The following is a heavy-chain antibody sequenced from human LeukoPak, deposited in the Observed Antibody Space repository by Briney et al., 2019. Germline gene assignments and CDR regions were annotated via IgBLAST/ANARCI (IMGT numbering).Heavy chain of an antibody. D-gene: IGHD2-2*01. V-gene: IGHV4-4*02. CDR2: IYHSGST. J-gene: IGHJ5*02. CDR1: GGSISSSNW. CDR3: AREYCSSTSCYSGDWFDP. Sequence: PSETLSLTCAVSGGSISSSNWWSWVRQPPGKGLEWIGEIYHSGSTDYNPSFKSRVTISVDKSKNQFSLKLSSVTAADTAVYYCAREYCSSTSCYSGDWFDPWGQGTLVTVSS.